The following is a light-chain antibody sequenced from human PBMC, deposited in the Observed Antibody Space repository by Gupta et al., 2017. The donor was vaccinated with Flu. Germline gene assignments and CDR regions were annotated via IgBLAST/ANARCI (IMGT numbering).Light chain of an antibody. Sequence: GSLSLSPGERAALSCRASQFFGNNFLAWHHQKPGQAPWLLISPASVRAPGLPDRFSGSASGTDFTLTISMRDPEDFTVYPCQLDDDSPLTFGAGTKVESK. V-gene: IGKV3-20*01. J-gene: IGKJ4*01. CDR1: QFFGNNF. CDR2: PAS. CDR3: QLDDDSPLT.